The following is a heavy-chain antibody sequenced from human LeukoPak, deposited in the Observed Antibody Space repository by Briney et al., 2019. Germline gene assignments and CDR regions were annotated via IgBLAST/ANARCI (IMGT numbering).Heavy chain of an antibody. CDR2: IKTDGGQI. Sequence: GGSLRLSCVASGFTFSSYWMTWVRQAPGKGLEWVANIKTDGGQIYYVDSVKGRFTISRDNAKNSLYLQMNSLRAEDTAVYYCARGSLVHYYGSGSYRIRAGFDYWGQGTLVTVSS. CDR3: ARGSLVHYYGSGSYRIRAGFDY. V-gene: IGHV3-7*01. CDR1: GFTFSSYW. D-gene: IGHD3-10*01. J-gene: IGHJ4*02.